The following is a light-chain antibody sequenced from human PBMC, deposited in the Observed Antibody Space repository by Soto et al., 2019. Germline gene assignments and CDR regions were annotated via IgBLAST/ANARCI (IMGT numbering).Light chain of an antibody. CDR1: QDIGTW. J-gene: IGKJ1*01. V-gene: IGKV1-12*01. Sequence: QITNSPSCMSASVGDRGNQTCRASQDIGTWLAWYQQKPGQAPKLVIYAASNLYTGVPSRFSGGRSGTEFTLTISSLQPEDFASYYCLQDYGDSWTFGQGTKVDIK. CDR2: AAS. CDR3: LQDYGDSWT.